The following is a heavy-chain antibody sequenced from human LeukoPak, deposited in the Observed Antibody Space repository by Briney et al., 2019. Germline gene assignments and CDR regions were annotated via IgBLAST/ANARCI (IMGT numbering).Heavy chain of an antibody. CDR1: GGTFSSYT. CDR3: AGDRYFDWPDIYYFDY. D-gene: IGHD3-9*01. V-gene: IGHV1-69*02. J-gene: IGHJ4*02. Sequence: ASVKVSCKASGGTFSSYTISWVRQAPGQGLEWMGRIIPILGIANYAQKFQGRVTITADKSTSTAYMELSSLRSEDTAVYYCAGDRYFDWPDIYYFDYWGQGTLVTVSS. CDR2: IIPILGIA.